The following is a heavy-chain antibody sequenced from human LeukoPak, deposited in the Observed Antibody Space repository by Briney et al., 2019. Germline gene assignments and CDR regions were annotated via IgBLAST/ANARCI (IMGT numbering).Heavy chain of an antibody. D-gene: IGHD3-16*02. CDR3: AKDTRYRPLRLGELSSPFDY. Sequence: PGGSLRLSCAASGFTFDDYAMHWVRQAPGKGLEWVSGISWNSGSIGYADSVKGRFTISRDNAKNSLYLQMNSLRAEDTALYYCAKDTRYRPLRLGELSSPFDYWGQGTLVTVSS. CDR1: GFTFDDYA. CDR2: ISWNSGSI. V-gene: IGHV3-9*01. J-gene: IGHJ4*02.